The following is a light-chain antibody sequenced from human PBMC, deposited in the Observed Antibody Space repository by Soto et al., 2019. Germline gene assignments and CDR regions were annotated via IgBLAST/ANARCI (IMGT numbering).Light chain of an antibody. CDR1: QSVSSN. V-gene: IGKV3-15*01. CDR3: QQYNTYST. Sequence: EIVMTQSPATLSVSPGERATLSCRASQSVSSNLAWYQQKPGQAPRLLIYGASTRATGFPARFSGSGSGTEFTLTISSLQPDDFATYYCQQYNTYSTFGQGTRLEIK. J-gene: IGKJ5*01. CDR2: GAS.